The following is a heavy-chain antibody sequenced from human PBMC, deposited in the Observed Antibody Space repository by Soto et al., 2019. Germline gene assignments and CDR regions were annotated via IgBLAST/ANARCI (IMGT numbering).Heavy chain of an antibody. CDR2: IIPVFGRV. CDR3: ANSRGGTFLGYHGMDI. CDR1: GGTFSSRA. V-gene: IGHV1-69*01. Sequence: QVQLVQSGPEVKKTWTSVKVSCKASGGTFSSRAISWVRQAPGQGLEWMGGIIPVFGRVNYAEKFQDRVTINADESTGTVYMELSSLRSEDTALYYCANSRGGTFLGYHGMDIWGQGTTVSVSS. J-gene: IGHJ6*02. D-gene: IGHD3-16*01.